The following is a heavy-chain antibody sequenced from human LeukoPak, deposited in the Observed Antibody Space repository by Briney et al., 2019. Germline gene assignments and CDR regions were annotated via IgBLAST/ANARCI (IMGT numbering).Heavy chain of an antibody. CDR3: AKIGYCSSTSCYGFDY. D-gene: IGHD2-2*01. CDR1: GYTFSSYA. J-gene: IGHJ4*02. CDR2: ISGSGGST. V-gene: IGHV3-23*01. Sequence: QTGGSLRLSCAASGYTFSSYARSWVRQAPGKGLEWVSAISGSGGSTYYADSVKGRFTISRDNSKNTLYLQMNSLRAEDTAVYYCAKIGYCSSTSCYGFDYWGQGTLVTVSS.